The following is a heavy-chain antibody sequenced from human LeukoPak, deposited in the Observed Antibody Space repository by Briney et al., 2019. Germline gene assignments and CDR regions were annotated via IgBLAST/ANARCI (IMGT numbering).Heavy chain of an antibody. D-gene: IGHD6-6*01. CDR1: GGSISSYY. CDR2: FYTSGTS. Sequence: SETLSLTCTVSGGSISSYYWSWIRQPAGSGLEWIGRFYTSGTSNYNPSLKSRVTMSVDTSKNQFSLKLRSVTAADTAVYYCAREKLEDAFYYYMDVWGKGTTVTVSS. CDR3: AREKLEDAFYYYMDV. J-gene: IGHJ6*03. V-gene: IGHV4-4*07.